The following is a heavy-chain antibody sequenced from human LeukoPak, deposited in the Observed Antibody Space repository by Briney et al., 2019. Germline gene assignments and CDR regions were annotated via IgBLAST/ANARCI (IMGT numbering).Heavy chain of an antibody. V-gene: IGHV3-48*04. CDR1: GFTFSDHV. J-gene: IGHJ4*02. D-gene: IGHD3-10*01. Sequence: GGSLRLSCEASGFTFSDHVMNWVRQAPGKGLECISHMSYSGATIYYADSVKGRFTISRDNAKNSLYLQMNSLRADDTAVYYCVRETTVHGSGTFFESWGQGTLVTVSS. CDR3: VRETTVHGSGTFFES. CDR2: MSYSGATI.